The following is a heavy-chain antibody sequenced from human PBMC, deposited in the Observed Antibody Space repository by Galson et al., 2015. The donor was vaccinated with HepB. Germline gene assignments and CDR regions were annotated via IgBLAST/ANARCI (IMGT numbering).Heavy chain of an antibody. CDR1: GGSISSGSYY. Sequence: TLSLTCTVSGGSISSGSYYWSWIRQPAGKGLEWIGRIYTSGSTNYNPSLKSRVTMSVDTSKNQFSLKLSSVTAADTAVYYCATDYGGNGQDVWGKGTTVTVSS. J-gene: IGHJ6*04. V-gene: IGHV4-61*02. CDR2: IYTSGST. CDR3: ATDYGGNGQDV. D-gene: IGHD4-23*01.